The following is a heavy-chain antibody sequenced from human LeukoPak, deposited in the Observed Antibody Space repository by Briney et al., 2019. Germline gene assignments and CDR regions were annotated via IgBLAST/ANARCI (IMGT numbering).Heavy chain of an antibody. V-gene: IGHV4-34*01. J-gene: IGHJ4*02. D-gene: IGHD3-22*01. Sequence: PSETLSLTCAVYGGSFSGYYWSWIRQPPGKGLEWIGEINHSGSTNYNPSLKSRVTISVDTSKNQFSLKLSSVTAADTAVYHCARGRPYYDSSGYYLTYHFDYWGQGTLVTVSS. CDR1: GGSFSGYY. CDR3: ARGRPYYDSSGYYLTYHFDY. CDR2: INHSGST.